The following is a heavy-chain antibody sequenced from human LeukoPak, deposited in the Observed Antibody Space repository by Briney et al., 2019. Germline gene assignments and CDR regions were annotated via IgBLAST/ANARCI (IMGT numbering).Heavy chain of an antibody. V-gene: IGHV3-23*01. J-gene: IGHJ4*02. CDR1: GFTFSSYA. CDR2: ISGSGGST. D-gene: IGHD3-10*01. Sequence: PGASLRLSCAASGFTFSSYAMSWVRQAPGKGLEWVSAISGSGGSTYYADSVKGQFTISRDNSKNTLYLQMNSLRAEDTAVYYCAKDSRVGGYYFDYWGQGTLVTVSS. CDR3: AKDSRVGGYYFDY.